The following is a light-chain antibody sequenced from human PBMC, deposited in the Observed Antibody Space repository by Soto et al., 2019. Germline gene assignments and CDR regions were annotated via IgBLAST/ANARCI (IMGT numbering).Light chain of an antibody. V-gene: IGKV3-20*01. CDR2: GTS. CDR1: QSVTSNS. J-gene: IGKJ2*02. CDR3: QQYGTSPCT. Sequence: EIVLTQSPGTLSLSSGERATLSCRASQSVTSNSLAWYQQRPGQAPRLLIYGTSTRATGIPDRFSGSGSGTDFTLIISRLEPEDFATYYCQQYGTSPCTFGQGTRLEIK.